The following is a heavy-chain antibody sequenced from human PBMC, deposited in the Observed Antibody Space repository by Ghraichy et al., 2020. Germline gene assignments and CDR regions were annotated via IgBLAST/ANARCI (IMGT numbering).Heavy chain of an antibody. CDR1: GFTFSSYF. D-gene: IGHD5-12*01. J-gene: IGHJ3*02. Sequence: GGSLRLSCATSGFTFSSYFMSWVRQAPGKGLEWVANIQHDGSDKFYVDSVKGRFTISRDNAKNSLYLLMNSLSAEDTAVYYCVGEGVYSDYDSPPNAFEIWGQGTMVTVSS. CDR2: IQHDGSDK. V-gene: IGHV3-7*01. CDR3: VGEGVYSDYDSPPNAFEI.